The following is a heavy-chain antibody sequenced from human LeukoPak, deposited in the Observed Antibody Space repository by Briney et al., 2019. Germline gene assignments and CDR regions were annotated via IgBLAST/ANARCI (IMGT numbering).Heavy chain of an antibody. CDR2: IIPIFGTA. J-gene: IGHJ4*02. D-gene: IGHD5-18*01. CDR3: ARATNLDTAMVTPFDY. Sequence: ASVKVSCKASGGTFSSYAISWVRQAPGQGLEWMGGIIPIFGTANYAQKFQGRVTITAVKSTSTAYMELSSLRSEDTAVYYCARATNLDTAMVTPFDYWGQGTLVTVSS. CDR1: GGTFSSYA. V-gene: IGHV1-69*06.